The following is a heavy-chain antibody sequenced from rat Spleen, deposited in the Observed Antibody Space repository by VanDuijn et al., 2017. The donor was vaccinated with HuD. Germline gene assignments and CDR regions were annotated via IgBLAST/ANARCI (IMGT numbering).Heavy chain of an antibody. CDR3: TTVYYGFGY. CDR1: GFTFSNYG. V-gene: IGHV5-27*01. Sequence: EVQLVESGGGLVQPGRSLKLSCAASGFTFSNYGMAWVRQAPTKGLEWVASITNSGGSTYYRDSVKGRFTISRDNAKSTLYLQMDSLRSEDTATYYCTTVYYGFGYWGQGVMVTVSS. J-gene: IGHJ2*01. CDR2: ITNSGGST. D-gene: IGHD1-6*01.